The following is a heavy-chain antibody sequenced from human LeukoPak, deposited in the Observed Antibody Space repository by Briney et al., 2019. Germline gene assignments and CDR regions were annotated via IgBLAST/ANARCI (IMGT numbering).Heavy chain of an antibody. CDR2: INHSGST. Sequence: SETLSLTCAVYGGSFSGYYWSWIRQPPGKGLEWIGEINHSGSTNYNPSLKSRVTISVDTSKNQFSLKLSSVTAADTAVYYCARGGRLRYFDWLPEINWFDPWGQGTLVTVSS. V-gene: IGHV4-34*01. CDR3: ARGGRLRYFDWLPEINWFDP. D-gene: IGHD3-9*01. J-gene: IGHJ5*02. CDR1: GGSFSGYY.